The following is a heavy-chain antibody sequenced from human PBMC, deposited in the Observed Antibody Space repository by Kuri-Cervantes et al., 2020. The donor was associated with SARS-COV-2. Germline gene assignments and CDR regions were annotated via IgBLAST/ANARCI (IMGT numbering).Heavy chain of an antibody. V-gene: IGHV3-7*03. CDR1: GFIFSGYC. Sequence: GESLKISCAASGFIFSGYCMTWVRQAAGKGLEWVANIKQDGSEEYYVDSVKGRFTISRDNAKNSLYLQMNSLRAEDTAVYYCAREDSGTNDAFDFWGQGATVTVSS. J-gene: IGHJ3*01. D-gene: IGHD3-10*01. CDR2: IKQDGSEE. CDR3: AREDSGTNDAFDF.